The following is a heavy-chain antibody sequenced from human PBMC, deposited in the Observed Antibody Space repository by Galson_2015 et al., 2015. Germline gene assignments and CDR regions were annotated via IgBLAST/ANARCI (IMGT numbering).Heavy chain of an antibody. CDR2: IAPSGGGT. D-gene: IGHD2-8*01. J-gene: IGHJ3*02. Sequence: SVKVSCKASGYMFSFYYIHWVRQAPGQGLEWMGVIAPSGGGTTYAQKFQDRLTLTRETSTSTVYMELPSLTVEDTATYYCARDQKTRPIGAVVIPPNAGEALEIWGQGT. CDR1: GYMFSFYY. CDR3: ARDQKTRPIGAVVIPPNAGEALEI. V-gene: IGHV1-46*01.